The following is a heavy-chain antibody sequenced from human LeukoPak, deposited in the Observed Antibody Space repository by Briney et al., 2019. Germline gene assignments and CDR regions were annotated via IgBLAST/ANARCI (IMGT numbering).Heavy chain of an antibody. CDR2: INPSGGST. CDR1: GYTSTGYY. Sequence: ASVKVSCKASGYTSTGYYMHWVRQAPGQGLEWMGIINPSGGSTSYAQKFQGRVTMTRDMSTSTVYMELSSLRSEDTAVYYCARDSRAFDYWGQGTLVTVSS. V-gene: IGHV1-46*01. CDR3: ARDSRAFDY. J-gene: IGHJ4*02.